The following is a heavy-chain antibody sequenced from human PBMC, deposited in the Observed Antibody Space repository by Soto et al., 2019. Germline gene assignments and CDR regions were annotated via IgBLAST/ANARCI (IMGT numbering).Heavy chain of an antibody. Sequence: RLSCAASGFTFSSYSMNWVRQAPGKGLEWVSSISSSSSYIYYADSVKGRFTISRDNAKNSLYLQMNSLRAEDTAVYYCARDGGRYCSGGSCYRPTYYYGMDVWGQGTTVTVSS. V-gene: IGHV3-21*01. CDR3: ARDGGRYCSGGSCYRPTYYYGMDV. CDR1: GFTFSSYS. D-gene: IGHD2-15*01. CDR2: ISSSSSYI. J-gene: IGHJ6*02.